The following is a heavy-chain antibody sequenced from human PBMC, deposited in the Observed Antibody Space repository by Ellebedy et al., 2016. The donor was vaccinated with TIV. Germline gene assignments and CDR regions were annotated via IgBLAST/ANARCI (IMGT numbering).Heavy chain of an antibody. CDR2: IYPGDSNI. V-gene: IGHV5-51*01. Sequence: PGGFLRLSCEVSGYTFTNYWIGWVRQMPGKGLEWMGGIYPGDSNIDYSPSFQGQVTISADKSISTAYLQWSTLKASDTAMYYCARLVGASGNFDYWGQGTLVTVSP. CDR1: GYTFTNYW. D-gene: IGHD1-26*01. CDR3: ARLVGASGNFDY. J-gene: IGHJ4*02.